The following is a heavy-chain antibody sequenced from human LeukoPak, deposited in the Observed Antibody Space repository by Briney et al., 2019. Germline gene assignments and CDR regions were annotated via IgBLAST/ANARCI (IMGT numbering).Heavy chain of an antibody. CDR1: GFTFSDYY. D-gene: IGHD3-10*01. CDR2: ISSSGSTI. Sequence: PGGSLGLSCAASGFTFSDYYMSWIRQAPGKGLEWVSYISSSGSTIYYADSVKGRFTISRDNAKNSLYLQMNGLRAEDTAVYYCARPGLWFGEDDAFDIWGQGTMVTVSS. V-gene: IGHV3-11*01. J-gene: IGHJ3*02. CDR3: ARPGLWFGEDDAFDI.